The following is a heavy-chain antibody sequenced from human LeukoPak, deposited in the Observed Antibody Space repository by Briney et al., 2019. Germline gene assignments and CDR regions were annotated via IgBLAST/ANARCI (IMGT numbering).Heavy chain of an antibody. CDR2: IRYDGSNR. J-gene: IGHJ6*03. V-gene: IGHV3-30*02. D-gene: IGHD3-10*01. CDR1: GFTFSSYG. Sequence: GGSLRLSCAASGFTFSSYGMHWVRQAPGKGLEWVAFIRYDGSNRYYADSVKGRFTISRDNSKNTLYLQMNSLRAEDTAVYYCAKARPKFGEGHYYMDVWGKGTTVTVSS. CDR3: AKARPKFGEGHYYMDV.